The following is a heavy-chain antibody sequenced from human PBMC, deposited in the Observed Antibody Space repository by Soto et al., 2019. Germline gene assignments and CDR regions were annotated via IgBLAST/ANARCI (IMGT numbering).Heavy chain of an antibody. CDR2: ISTYNGNT. J-gene: IGHJ3*02. CDR3: ARHKHELLHDAFDI. V-gene: IGHV1-18*01. D-gene: IGHD1-7*01. CDR1: GYTFASYG. Sequence: QIQLAQSGAEVKKPGASVKVSCKASGYTFASYGISWVRQAPGQGLEWMGWISTYNGNTNYAQKFQGSVTMTTHTSTSTVYMDLRSLTSDDTAVYYCARHKHELLHDAFDIWGQGTMVTVSS.